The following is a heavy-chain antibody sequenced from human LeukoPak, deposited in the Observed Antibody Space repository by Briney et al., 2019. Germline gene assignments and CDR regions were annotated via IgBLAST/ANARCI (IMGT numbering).Heavy chain of an antibody. D-gene: IGHD3-16*01. CDR2: ISSGGTDI. CDR1: GFTFTNHE. J-gene: IGHJ4*02. V-gene: IGHV3-48*03. Sequence: PGGSLRLSCAASGFTFTNHEMNWVRQAPGKGLEWISHISSGGTDIHYADSVKGRFIISRDNTKNSLYLQMNSLRGDDTAVYYCARMGYDDAWGSPESPIDFWGQGTLVTVSS. CDR3: ARMGYDDAWGSPESPIDF.